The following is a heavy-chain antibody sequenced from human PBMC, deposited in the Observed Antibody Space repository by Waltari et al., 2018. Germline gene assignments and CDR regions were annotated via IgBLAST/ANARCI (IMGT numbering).Heavy chain of an antibody. V-gene: IGHV3-53*01. CDR1: GFNVGTNS. J-gene: IGHJ4*02. Sequence: EVQLVESGGGWIQPGGSLRLSCAAPGFNVGTNSQPWVRQAPGKGLEWVSLIYSQGDTSYADSVKGRFTISRDSSRNTLYLQMNSLRAEDTAVYYCAARALHAPYWGQGALVTVSS. CDR2: IYSQGDT. CDR3: AARALHAPY.